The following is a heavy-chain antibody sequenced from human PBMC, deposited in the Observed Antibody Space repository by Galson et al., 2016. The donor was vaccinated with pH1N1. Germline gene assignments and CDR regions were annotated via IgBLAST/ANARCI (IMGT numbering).Heavy chain of an antibody. CDR2: IYWDDDK. CDR1: GFSLSTSGVG. J-gene: IGHJ4*02. D-gene: IGHD1-26*01. Sequence: PALVKPTQTLTLTCTFSGFSLSTSGVGVGWIRQSPGKALEWLALIYWDDDKRYSPSLKSRLTITKDTSKNQIVLTMTNMDPVDTATYYCAHNRQRSGGTYYRPFDYWGQGTLVTVSS. CDR3: AHNRQRSGGTYYRPFDY. V-gene: IGHV2-5*02.